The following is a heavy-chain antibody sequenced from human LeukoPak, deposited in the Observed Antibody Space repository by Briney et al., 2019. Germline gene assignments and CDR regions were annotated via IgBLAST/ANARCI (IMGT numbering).Heavy chain of an antibody. D-gene: IGHD6-19*01. V-gene: IGHV3-33*01. CDR1: GFTFSSYG. CDR2: IWYDGSNK. CDR3: ARWKSSGWYYFDY. Sequence: PGGSLRLSCAASGFTFSSYGMHWVRQAPGKGLEWVAVIWYDGSNKYYADSVKGRFTISRDNSKNTLYLQMNSLRAEDTAVYYCARWKSSGWYYFDYWGQGTLVTVSS. J-gene: IGHJ4*02.